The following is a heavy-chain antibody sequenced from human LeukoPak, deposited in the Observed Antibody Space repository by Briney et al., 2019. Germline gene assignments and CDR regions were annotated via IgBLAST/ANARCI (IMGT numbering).Heavy chain of an antibody. J-gene: IGHJ4*02. CDR1: GFTFSSYW. CDR2: INSDGSST. CDR3: AREVKAGHLDY. V-gene: IGHV3-74*01. Sequence: GGSLRLSCAASGFTFSSYWMHWVRQAPGKGLVWVSCINSDGSSTSYADSVKGRFTISRDNAKNTLYLQMNSLRAEDTAVYYCAREVKAGHLDYWGQGTLVTVSS. D-gene: IGHD6-19*01.